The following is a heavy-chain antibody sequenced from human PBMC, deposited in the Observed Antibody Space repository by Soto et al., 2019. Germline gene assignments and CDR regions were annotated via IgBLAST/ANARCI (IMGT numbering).Heavy chain of an antibody. CDR3: AHTWGLPFHY. Sequence: QITLKESGPTLVEPTQTLTLTCTYSGFSLRTTGVGVGWIRQPPGKALEWLGIIYWNDDKRYSPSLKNRFTLTCDISKSQVVLTMTNMDPEDTATYYCAHTWGLPFHYWGQATLVIVS. CDR2: IYWNDDK. CDR1: GFSLRTTGVG. V-gene: IGHV2-5*01. D-gene: IGHD3-16*01. J-gene: IGHJ4*02.